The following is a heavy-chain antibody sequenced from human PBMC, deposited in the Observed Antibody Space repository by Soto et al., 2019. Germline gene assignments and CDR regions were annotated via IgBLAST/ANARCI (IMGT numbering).Heavy chain of an antibody. Sequence: QVQLVQSGAEVQKPGSSVKVSCKASGGTFSSYAISWVRQAPGQGLEWMGGIIPIFGTANYAQKFQGRVTITADESTSTAYMELSSLRSEDTAVYYCASSVGGSYRNSRSYYFDYWGQGTLVTVSS. CDR2: IIPIFGTA. J-gene: IGHJ4*02. CDR3: ASSVGGSYRNSRSYYFDY. V-gene: IGHV1-69*01. D-gene: IGHD1-26*01. CDR1: GGTFSSYA.